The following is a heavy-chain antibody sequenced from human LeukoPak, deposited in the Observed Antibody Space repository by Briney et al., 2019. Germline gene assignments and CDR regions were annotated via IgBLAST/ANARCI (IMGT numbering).Heavy chain of an antibody. CDR1: GYSLSSGYY. V-gene: IGHV4-38-2*02. CDR3: ARDPSYGWSYFDY. Sequence: PSETLSLTCAVSGYSLSSGYYWGWIRQPPGKGLEWIGSIYHSGSTYYNPSLKSRVTISVDTSKNQFSLKLSSVTAADTAVYYCARDPSYGWSYFDYWGQGTLVTVSS. D-gene: IGHD6-19*01. CDR2: IYHSGST. J-gene: IGHJ4*02.